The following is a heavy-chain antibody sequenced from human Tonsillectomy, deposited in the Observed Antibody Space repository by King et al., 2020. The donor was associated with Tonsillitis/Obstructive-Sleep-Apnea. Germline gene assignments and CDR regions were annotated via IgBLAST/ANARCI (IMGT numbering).Heavy chain of an antibody. Sequence: QLVQSGAEVKKPGASVKVSCRASGYTFTSYGINWVRQAPGQGLKWMGWISAYNGNTNYAQNLQGRVTMTTDTTTNTAYMELRSLRSDDTAVYYCARDRNPGYTSTWYGSFDYWGQGTLVTVSS. D-gene: IGHD6-13*01. CDR1: GYTFTSYG. V-gene: IGHV1-18*01. J-gene: IGHJ4*02. CDR3: ARDRNPGYTSTWYGSFDY. CDR2: ISAYNGNT.